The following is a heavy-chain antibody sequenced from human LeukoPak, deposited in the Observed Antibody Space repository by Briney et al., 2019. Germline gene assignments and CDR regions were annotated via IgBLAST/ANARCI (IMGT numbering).Heavy chain of an antibody. CDR1: GFTVSSNY. J-gene: IGHJ2*01. D-gene: IGHD3-10*01. CDR2: IYSGGST. V-gene: IGHV3-53*01. Sequence: GGSLRLSCAASGFTVSSNYMSWVRQAPGKGLEWVSVIYSGGSTYYADSVKGRFTISRDNSKNTLYLQMNSLRAEDTAVYYCAREKVLWFGFDLWGRGTLVTVSS. CDR3: AREKVLWFGFDL.